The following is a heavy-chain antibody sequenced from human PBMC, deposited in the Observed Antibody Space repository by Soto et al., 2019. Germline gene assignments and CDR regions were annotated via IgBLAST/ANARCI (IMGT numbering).Heavy chain of an antibody. Sequence: QITLKESGPTLVKPTQTLTLTCTFSGFSLSTSGVGVGWIRQPPGKALEWLALIYWDDYKHYSPSLNSRLTITKDTPKNQVVLTMTNMDRVDTATYYCAHKGGGDRILDYWGQGTLVTVSS. CDR2: IYWDDYK. D-gene: IGHD3-16*01. J-gene: IGHJ4*02. CDR1: GFSLSTSGVG. V-gene: IGHV2-5*02. CDR3: AHKGGGDRILDY.